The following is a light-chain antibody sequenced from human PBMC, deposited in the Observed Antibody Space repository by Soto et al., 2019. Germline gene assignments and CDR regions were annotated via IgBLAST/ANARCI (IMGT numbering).Light chain of an antibody. CDR1: ISNIGGYNI. CDR2: EGV. Sequence: QCALTQPASVSGSRGQSITISCSGTISNIGGYNIVSWYQQHPGKAPKVIIYEGVKRPSGVSDRFSGSTSGVTASLTISGLQAEDEAEYYCCSYVGATTYVFGSGTKVTVL. V-gene: IGLV2-23*01. J-gene: IGLJ1*01. CDR3: CSYVGATTYV.